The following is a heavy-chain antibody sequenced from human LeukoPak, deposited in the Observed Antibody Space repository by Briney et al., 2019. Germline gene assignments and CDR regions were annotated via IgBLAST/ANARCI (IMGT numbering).Heavy chain of an antibody. CDR1: GFTFDDYT. D-gene: IGHD3-3*01. CDR3: ARDRGFGVAQGYYFDY. V-gene: IGHV3-9*01. CDR2: ISWNSGSI. Sequence: GRSLRLSCAASGFTFDDYTMHWVRQAPGKGLEWVSGISWNSGSIGYADSVKGRFTISRDNAKNSLYLQMNSLRAEDTALYYCARDRGFGVAQGYYFDYWGQGTLVTVSS. J-gene: IGHJ4*02.